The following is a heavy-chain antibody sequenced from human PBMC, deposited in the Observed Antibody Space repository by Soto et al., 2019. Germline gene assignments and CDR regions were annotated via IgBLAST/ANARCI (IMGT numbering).Heavy chain of an antibody. D-gene: IGHD4-17*01. CDR2: ISSSSSYI. J-gene: IGHJ3*02. CDR3: ARSKGHGEGRNDAFDI. CDR1: GFTFGSYS. V-gene: IGHV3-21*01. Sequence: GSLRLSCAASGFTFGSYSRNWVRQAPGKGLEWVSSISSSSSYIYYADSVKGRFTISRDNAKNSLYLQMNSLRAEDTAVYYCARSKGHGEGRNDAFDIWGQGTMVTVSS.